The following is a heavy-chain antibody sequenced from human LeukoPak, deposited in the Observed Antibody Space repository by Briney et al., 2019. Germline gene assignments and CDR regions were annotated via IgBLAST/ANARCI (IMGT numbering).Heavy chain of an antibody. CDR2: INHSGST. J-gene: IGHJ3*02. D-gene: IGHD2-15*01. V-gene: IGHV4-34*01. Sequence: SETLSLTCAVCGGSFSGYYWSWIRQPPGKGLEWIGEINHSGSTNYNPSLKSRVTMSVDTSKNQFSLKLNSVTAADTAVYYCARRSPVVAAGDAFDIWGQGTMVTVSS. CDR1: GGSFSGYY. CDR3: ARRSPVVAAGDAFDI.